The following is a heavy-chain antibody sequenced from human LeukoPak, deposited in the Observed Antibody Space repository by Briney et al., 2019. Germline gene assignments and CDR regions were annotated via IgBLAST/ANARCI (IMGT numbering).Heavy chain of an antibody. CDR3: ARTGSIAAAGTMTYFDY. Sequence: SVKVSCTASGGTFSSYAISWVRQAPGQGLEWMGRIIPIFGTANYAQKFQGRVTITTDESTSTAYMELSSLRSEDTAVYYCARTGSIAAAGTMTYFDYWGQGTLVTVSS. D-gene: IGHD6-13*01. V-gene: IGHV1-69*05. CDR2: IIPIFGTA. J-gene: IGHJ4*02. CDR1: GGTFSSYA.